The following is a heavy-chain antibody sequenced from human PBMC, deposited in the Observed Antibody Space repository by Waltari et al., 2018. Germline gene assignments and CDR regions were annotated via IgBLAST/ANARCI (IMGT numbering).Heavy chain of an antibody. CDR2: ISSSSSTI. Sequence: EVQLVESGGGLVQPGGSLRLSCAASGFTFSSYSMNWVRQAPGKGLEWVSYISSSSSTIDYADSVKGRFTISRDNAKNSLYLQMNSLRAEDTAVYYCARGGAAASWFDPWGQGTLVTVSS. J-gene: IGHJ5*02. CDR1: GFTFSSYS. CDR3: ARGGAAASWFDP. V-gene: IGHV3-48*01. D-gene: IGHD6-13*01.